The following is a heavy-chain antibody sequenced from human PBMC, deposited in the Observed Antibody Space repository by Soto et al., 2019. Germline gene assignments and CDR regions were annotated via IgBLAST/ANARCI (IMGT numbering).Heavy chain of an antibody. V-gene: IGHV3-21*06. CDR3: ARGNQGYSGYGHSDY. Sequence: GSLRLSCAASEFIFSSYCMNWVRQIPGKGLEWVSSISPSSSHIYYADSVKGRFTISRDNAKNSLYLQMNSLRVEDTAVYYCARGNQGYSGYGHSDYWGQGTLVTVSS. J-gene: IGHJ4*02. D-gene: IGHD5-12*01. CDR2: ISPSSSHI. CDR1: EFIFSSYC.